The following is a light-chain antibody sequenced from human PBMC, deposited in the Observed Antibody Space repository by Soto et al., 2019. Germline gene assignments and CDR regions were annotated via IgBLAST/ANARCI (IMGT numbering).Light chain of an antibody. Sequence: DIQLTRSPSFLSASVGDRVTITCRASQGISSYLAWYQQKPGKAPKLLIYAASTLQSGVPSRFSGSGSGTEFTLTISSLQPEDFATYYCQQLRAWTFGQGTKVEIK. CDR3: QQLRAWT. CDR2: AAS. J-gene: IGKJ1*01. CDR1: QGISSY. V-gene: IGKV1-9*01.